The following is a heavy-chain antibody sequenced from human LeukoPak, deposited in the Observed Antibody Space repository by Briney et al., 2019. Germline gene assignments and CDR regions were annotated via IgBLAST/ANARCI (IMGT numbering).Heavy chain of an antibody. J-gene: IGHJ4*02. V-gene: IGHV1-18*04. CDR3: AREWFGEFYYFDC. CDR1: GYTFTSYG. Sequence: GASVKVCCKASGYTFTSYGISWVRQAPGQGLEWMGWISGYNGNTNYAQKLQGRVTMTTDTSTSTAYMELRSLRSDDTAVYYCAREWFGEFYYFDCWGQGTLVTVTS. D-gene: IGHD3-10*01. CDR2: ISGYNGNT.